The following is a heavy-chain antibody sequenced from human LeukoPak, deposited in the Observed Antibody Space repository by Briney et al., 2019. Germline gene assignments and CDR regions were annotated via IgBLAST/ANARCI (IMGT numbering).Heavy chain of an antibody. J-gene: IGHJ4*02. CDR3: AKDPGPRSRATVTTGLPYYFDY. V-gene: IGHV3-23*01. Sequence: GESLKISCAASGFTFSSYAMSWVRQAPGKGLEWVSAISGSGGSTYYADSVKGRFTISRDNSKNTLYLQMNSLRAEDTAVYYCAKDPGPRSRATVTTGLPYYFDYWGQGTLVTVSS. CDR1: GFTFSSYA. D-gene: IGHD4-11*01. CDR2: ISGSGGST.